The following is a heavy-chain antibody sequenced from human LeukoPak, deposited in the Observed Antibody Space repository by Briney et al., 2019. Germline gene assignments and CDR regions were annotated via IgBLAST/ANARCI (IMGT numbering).Heavy chain of an antibody. J-gene: IGHJ5*02. V-gene: IGHV4-4*07. CDR1: GGSISSYY. Sequence: PAETLSLTCTVSGGSISSYYWSWIRQPAGTALEWIGRIYTSGTITYNPSLKSRVTMSVDTSKNQFSLKLSSVTAADTAVYYCARDSGTTGEVKFDPWGQGTLVTVSS. D-gene: IGHD3-10*01. CDR2: IYTSGTI. CDR3: ARDSGTTGEVKFDP.